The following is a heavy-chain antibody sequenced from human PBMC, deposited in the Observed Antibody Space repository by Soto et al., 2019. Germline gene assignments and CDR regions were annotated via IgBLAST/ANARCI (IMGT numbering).Heavy chain of an antibody. J-gene: IGHJ4*02. V-gene: IGHV1-46*03. CDR2: INPSGGST. Sequence: ASVKVSCKASGYTFTSYYMHWVRQAPGQGLEWMGIINPSGGSTSYAQKFQGRVTMTRDTSTSTVYMELSSLRSEDTAAYYCSREGAVAGTYVGYWGQGTLVSVSS. CDR3: SREGAVAGTYVGY. CDR1: GYTFTSYY. D-gene: IGHD6-19*01.